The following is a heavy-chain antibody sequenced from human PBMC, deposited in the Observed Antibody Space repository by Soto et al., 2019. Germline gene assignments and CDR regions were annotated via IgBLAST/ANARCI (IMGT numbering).Heavy chain of an antibody. D-gene: IGHD4-17*01. CDR1: GFTFSDYY. J-gene: IGHJ6*03. Sequence: GGSLRLSCAASGFTFSDYYMSWIRQAPGKGLEWVSYISSSGSTIYYADSVKGRFTISRDNAKNSLYLQMNTLRAEDTAVYYCARVEPSYGDYAQYYYYYMDVWGKGTTVTVSS. CDR3: ARVEPSYGDYAQYYYYYMDV. CDR2: ISSSGSTI. V-gene: IGHV3-11*01.